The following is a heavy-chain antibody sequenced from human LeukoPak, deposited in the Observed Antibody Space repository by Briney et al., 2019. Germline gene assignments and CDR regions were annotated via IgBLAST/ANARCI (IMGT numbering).Heavy chain of an antibody. CDR3: ARDRTSAPFDP. CDR1: GGTFSSYA. D-gene: IGHD3/OR15-3a*01. Sequence: ASVKVSCKASGGTFSSYAISWVRQAPGQGLEWMGRIIPILGIANYAQKFQGRVTITADKSTSTAYMELSNLRSEDTAVYYCARDRTSAPFDPWGQGTLVTVSS. CDR2: IIPILGIA. J-gene: IGHJ5*02. V-gene: IGHV1-69*04.